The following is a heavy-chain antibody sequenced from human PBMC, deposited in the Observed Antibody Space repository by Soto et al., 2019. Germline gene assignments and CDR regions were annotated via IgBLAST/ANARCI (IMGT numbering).Heavy chain of an antibody. J-gene: IGHJ6*02. CDR2: IIPIFGTA. CDR1: GGTFSSYA. CDR3: ASPDYYGSGSGGYYYYGMDV. V-gene: IGHV1-69*13. Sequence: SVKVSCKASGGTFSSYAISWVRQAPGQGLEWMGGIIPIFGTANYAQKFQGRVTITADESTSTAYMELSSLRSEDTAVYYCASPDYYGSGSGGYYYYGMDVWGQGTSVTVSS. D-gene: IGHD3-10*01.